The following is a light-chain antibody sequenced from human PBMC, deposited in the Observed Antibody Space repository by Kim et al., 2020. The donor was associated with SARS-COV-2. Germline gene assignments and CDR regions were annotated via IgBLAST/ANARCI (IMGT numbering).Light chain of an antibody. V-gene: IGKV1-39*01. J-gene: IGKJ1*01. CDR2: ASS. Sequence: DIQMTQSPSSLSASIGDRVTITCQASQSINTYLNWYQQKPGEAPNLLIYASSNLQGGVPSRFSGSGSGTDFTFTISSLQPEDFATYYCQQNDNTRTFGQGTKVDIK. CDR1: QSINTY. CDR3: QQNDNTRT.